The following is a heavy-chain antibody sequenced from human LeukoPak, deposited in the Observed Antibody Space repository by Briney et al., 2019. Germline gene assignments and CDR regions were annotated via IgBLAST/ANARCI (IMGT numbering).Heavy chain of an antibody. CDR2: IYTTGTT. CDR1: GGSISSYY. Sequence: SETLSLTCTVSGGSISSYYWTWIRQPAGKGLEWIGRIYTTGTTNYNPSLKSRVTMSLDTSKNQLSLKLSSVTAADTAVYYCARAPFTTSFQGMDVWDQGTTVTVSS. J-gene: IGHJ6*02. V-gene: IGHV4-4*07. D-gene: IGHD2-2*01. CDR3: ARAPFTTSFQGMDV.